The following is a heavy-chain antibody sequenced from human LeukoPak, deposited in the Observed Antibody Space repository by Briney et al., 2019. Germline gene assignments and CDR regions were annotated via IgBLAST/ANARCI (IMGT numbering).Heavy chain of an antibody. CDR3: ARVGVSRYFDL. D-gene: IGHD2-8*02. J-gene: IGHJ2*01. Sequence: PGGSLRLSCAASGFTFSTYWMHWVRQAPGKGLVWVSSINRDGTSTNYADSVKGRFTISGDNAKNTLYLQMNSLRVEDTAVYYCARVGVSRYFDLWGRGTLVTVSS. V-gene: IGHV3-74*01. CDR1: GFTFSTYW. CDR2: INRDGTST.